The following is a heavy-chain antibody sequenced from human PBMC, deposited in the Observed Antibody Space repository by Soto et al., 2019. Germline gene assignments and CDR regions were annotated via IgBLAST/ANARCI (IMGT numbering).Heavy chain of an antibody. CDR2: IIPIYGTA. D-gene: IGHD2-15*01. J-gene: IGHJ5*01. CDR1: GDTFRNYA. Sequence: QVQLVQSGAEVKKPGSSVKVSCKASGDTFRNYAISWVRQAPGQGLEWMGGIIPIYGTANYAQKFQDRVTITADKSTSTADMELSSLRSEDTAVYYCARDLGGCSAGSCRYNWFDSWGQGTLVSVSS. CDR3: ARDLGGCSAGSCRYNWFDS. V-gene: IGHV1-69*06.